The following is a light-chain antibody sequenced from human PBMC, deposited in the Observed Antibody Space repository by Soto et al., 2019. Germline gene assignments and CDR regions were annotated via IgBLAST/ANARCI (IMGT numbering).Light chain of an antibody. V-gene: IGKV3-11*01. J-gene: IGKJ5*01. CDR3: QQRADWPIT. Sequence: EIVLTQSPATLSLSPRERATRSCRASQYITIYLAWYQQKPGQAPRLLIYDASNRATGIPARFSGSGSGTDFTLTINSLDPDDFAVYYCQQRADWPITFGQGTRLEIK. CDR2: DAS. CDR1: QYITIY.